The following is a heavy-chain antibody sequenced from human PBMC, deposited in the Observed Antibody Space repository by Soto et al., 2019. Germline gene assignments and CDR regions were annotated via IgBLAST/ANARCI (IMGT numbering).Heavy chain of an antibody. D-gene: IGHD3-22*01. Sequence: EVQLVESGGGLVQPGGSLKLSCAASGFTFSGSAMHWVRQASGKGLQWVGRIRSKANSYATSYDASVKGRFTISRDDSKNTAYLQMNSLKTEDTAVYYCTRRYFYDSSGSYMDDYWGQGTLVTVSS. CDR3: TRRYFYDSSGSYMDDY. CDR1: GFTFSGSA. CDR2: IRSKANSYAT. J-gene: IGHJ4*02. V-gene: IGHV3-73*02.